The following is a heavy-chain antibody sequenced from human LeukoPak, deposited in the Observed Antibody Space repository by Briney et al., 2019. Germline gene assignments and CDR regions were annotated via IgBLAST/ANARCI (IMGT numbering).Heavy chain of an antibody. CDR1: GYTFTGYY. D-gene: IGHD5-18*01. V-gene: IGHV1-2*02. J-gene: IGHJ3*02. Sequence: ASVRVSCKASGYTFTGYYMHWVRQAPGQGLEWMGWIDPNSGDTNYAQKFQGRVTMTRETSISTAYMELSRLRSDDTAVYYCARDFVDTDMGYVGFGSAFDIWGQGTIVTVSS. CDR3: ARDFVDTDMGYVGFGSAFDI. CDR2: IDPNSGDT.